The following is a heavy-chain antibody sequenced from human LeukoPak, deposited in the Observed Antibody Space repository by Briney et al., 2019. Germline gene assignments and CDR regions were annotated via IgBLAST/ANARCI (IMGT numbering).Heavy chain of an antibody. V-gene: IGHV3-30*18. CDR3: AKDQYSSSEWYFDL. Sequence: PGGSLRLSCAASGFTFSNAWMSWVRQAPGKGLEWVAVISYDGSNKYYADSVKGRFTISRDNSKNTLYLQMNSLRAEDTAVYYCAKDQYSSSEWYFDLWGRGTLVTVSS. J-gene: IGHJ2*01. D-gene: IGHD6-6*01. CDR1: GFTFSNAW. CDR2: ISYDGSNK.